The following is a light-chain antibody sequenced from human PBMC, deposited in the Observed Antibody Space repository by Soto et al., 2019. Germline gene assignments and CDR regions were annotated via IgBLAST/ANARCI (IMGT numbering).Light chain of an antibody. V-gene: IGKV1-5*01. CDR2: DAS. Sequence: DIQMTQSPSTLSASVGDRVTTTCRASQSISSWLAWYQQKPGKAPKLLIYDASSLESGVPSRFSGSGSGTEFTLTISSLQPDDFATYYCQQYNSYSQWTFGQGTKVDIK. J-gene: IGKJ1*01. CDR3: QQYNSYSQWT. CDR1: QSISSW.